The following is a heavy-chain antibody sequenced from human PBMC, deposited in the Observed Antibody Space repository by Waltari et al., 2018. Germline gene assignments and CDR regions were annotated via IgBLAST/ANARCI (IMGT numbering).Heavy chain of an antibody. Sequence: QVQLVESGGGVVQPGRSLRLSCAASGFTFSSYAMHWVRQAPGKGLEWVAVISYDGSNKYYADSVKGRVTISRDNSKNTLYLQMNSLRAEDTAVYYCARDRGAYCGGDCYSGKAYWGQGTLVTVSS. CDR3: ARDRGAYCGGDCYSGKAY. CDR2: ISYDGSNK. J-gene: IGHJ4*02. CDR1: GFTFSSYA. D-gene: IGHD2-21*02. V-gene: IGHV3-30*01.